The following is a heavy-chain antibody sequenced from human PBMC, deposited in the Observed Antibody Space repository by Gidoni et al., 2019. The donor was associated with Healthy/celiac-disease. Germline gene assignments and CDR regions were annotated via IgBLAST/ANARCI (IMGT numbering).Heavy chain of an antibody. Sequence: EVQLLESGGGLVQPGGSLRLHCAASGFPFSSDAMSWVRMAPGEGLEVVSAISVSCGSTYYADSVKVRFTISRDNSKNPLYLQMNSLRAEDTAVFYCATPGNDYDSSGYYYWYYYGMDVWGQGTTVTLSS. CDR2: ISVSCGST. CDR1: GFPFSSDA. CDR3: ATPGNDYDSSGYYYWYYYGMDV. J-gene: IGHJ6*02. V-gene: IGHV3-23*01. D-gene: IGHD3-22*01.